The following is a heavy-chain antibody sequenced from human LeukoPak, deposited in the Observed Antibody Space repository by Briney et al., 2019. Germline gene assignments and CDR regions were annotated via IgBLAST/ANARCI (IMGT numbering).Heavy chain of an antibody. J-gene: IGHJ4*02. Sequence: ASVKVSCKASGYTFTSYYMHWVRQAPGQGLEWVGIINPSGGSTSYAQKFQGRVTMTRDTSTSTVYMELSSLRSEDTAVYYCARVSSSWGFDYWGQGTLVTVSS. CDR2: INPSGGST. CDR3: ARVSSSWGFDY. V-gene: IGHV1-46*01. D-gene: IGHD6-13*01. CDR1: GYTFTSYY.